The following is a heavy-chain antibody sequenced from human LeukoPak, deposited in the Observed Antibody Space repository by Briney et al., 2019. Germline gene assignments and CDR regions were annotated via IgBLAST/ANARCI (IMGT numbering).Heavy chain of an antibody. CDR1: GFTFSSYA. D-gene: IGHD5-18*01. CDR3: AKGSWIQLWLIDY. Sequence: GGSLRLTCAASGFTFSSYAMSWVRQAPGKGLEWVSAISGSGGSTDYADSVKGRFTISRDNSKNTLYLQMNSLSAEDTAVYYCAKGSWIQLWLIDYWGQGTLVTVSS. J-gene: IGHJ4*02. CDR2: ISGSGGST. V-gene: IGHV3-23*01.